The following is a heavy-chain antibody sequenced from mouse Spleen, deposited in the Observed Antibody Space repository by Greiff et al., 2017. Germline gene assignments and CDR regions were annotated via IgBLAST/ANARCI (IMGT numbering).Heavy chain of an antibody. J-gene: IGHJ1*01. CDR3: AKGITTMVAKSGYYWYFDV. Sequence: VQLQQSGPELVKPGASVKISCKASGYSFTDYNMNWVKQSNGKSLEWIGVINPNYGTTSYNQKFKGKATLTVDQSSSTAYMQLNSLTSEDSAVYYCAKGITTMVAKSGYYWYFDVWGAGTTVTVSS. V-gene: IGHV1-39*01. CDR1: GYSFTDYN. CDR2: INPNYGTT. D-gene: IGHD1-1*01.